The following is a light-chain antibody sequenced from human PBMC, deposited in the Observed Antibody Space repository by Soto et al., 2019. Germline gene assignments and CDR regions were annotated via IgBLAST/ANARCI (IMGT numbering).Light chain of an antibody. CDR1: QSVSSSY. J-gene: IGKJ1*01. Sequence: EIVLTQSPGTLSLSPGEKATLSCRASQSVSSSYLAWYQQKPGQAPRLLIYGASSRATGIPDRFSGSGSGTDFTLTISRLEPEDFAVYYCQHGKAFGQGTKVDIK. V-gene: IGKV3-20*01. CDR2: GAS. CDR3: QHGKA.